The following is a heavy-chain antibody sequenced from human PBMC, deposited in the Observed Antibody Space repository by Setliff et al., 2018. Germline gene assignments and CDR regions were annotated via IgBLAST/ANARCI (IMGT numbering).Heavy chain of an antibody. CDR1: GGTFSSYA. CDR3: AREGVDTRSSTDYRYYMDV. V-gene: IGHV1-69*05. J-gene: IGHJ6*03. D-gene: IGHD5-18*01. Sequence: WASVKVSCKASGGTFSSYAINWVRQAPGQGLEWMGGIIPMFGTTNYAQEFQGRVTIITDESTSTAYMELSSLRFEDTAVYYCAREGVDTRSSTDYRYYMDVWGKGTTVTVSS. CDR2: IIPMFGTT.